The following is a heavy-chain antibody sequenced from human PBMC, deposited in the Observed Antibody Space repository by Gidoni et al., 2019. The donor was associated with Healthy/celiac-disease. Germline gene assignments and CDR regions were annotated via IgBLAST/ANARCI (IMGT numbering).Heavy chain of an antibody. Sequence: EVQLLESGGGLVQPGGSLSLYCAASGFTFSNYAMSWVRQAPGKGLEWVSAISGSGGSTYYADSVKGRFTISRDNSKNTLYLQMNSLRAEDTAVYYCAKAPGALAVAQHFQHWGQGTLVTVSS. CDR3: AKAPGALAVAQHFQH. D-gene: IGHD6-19*01. J-gene: IGHJ1*01. CDR1: GFTFSNYA. V-gene: IGHV3-23*01. CDR2: ISGSGGST.